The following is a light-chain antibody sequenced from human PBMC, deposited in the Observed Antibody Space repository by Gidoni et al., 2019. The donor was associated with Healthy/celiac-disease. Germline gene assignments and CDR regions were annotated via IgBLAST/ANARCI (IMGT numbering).Light chain of an antibody. J-gene: IGKJ4*01. CDR3: QQYDNLPALT. Sequence: DIQMTQSPSSLSASVGDRVTITCQASQDISNYLNWYQQKPGKAPKPLIYDASNLETGVPSRFSGSGSGTDFTFTISSLQPEDIATYYCQQYDNLPALTFXGXTKVEIK. CDR1: QDISNY. CDR2: DAS. V-gene: IGKV1-33*01.